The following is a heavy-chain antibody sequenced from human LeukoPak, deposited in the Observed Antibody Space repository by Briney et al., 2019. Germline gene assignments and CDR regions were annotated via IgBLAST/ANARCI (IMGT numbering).Heavy chain of an antibody. J-gene: IGHJ6*03. Sequence: SETLSLTCTVSGYSISSGYFWGWMRQPPGKGLEWIGSIYQSETAHYNPSLKSRVTISVDTSKNQFSLKLSSVTAADTAVYYCARLRPVEQWLVYYHYYMDVWGKGTTVTISS. D-gene: IGHD6-19*01. CDR1: GYSISSGYF. CDR2: IYQSETA. CDR3: ARLRPVEQWLVYYHYYMDV. V-gene: IGHV4-38-2*02.